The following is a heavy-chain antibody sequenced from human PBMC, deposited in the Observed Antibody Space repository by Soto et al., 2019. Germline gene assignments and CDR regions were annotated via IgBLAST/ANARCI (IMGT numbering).Heavy chain of an antibody. V-gene: IGHV4-39*01. CDR2: IHISEST. CDR1: GASISTSNYY. D-gene: IGHD3-3*01. CDR3: ARSSGSRNTNTFNI. Sequence: PSETLSLTCIVSGASISTSNYYWAWIRQPPGKAVEGMGCIHISESTDSNPSLWTRVTISVDTSQNKTSLTLYSVSAGDTAVYYCARSSGSRNTNTFNIWGKGTMVTVSS. J-gene: IGHJ3*02.